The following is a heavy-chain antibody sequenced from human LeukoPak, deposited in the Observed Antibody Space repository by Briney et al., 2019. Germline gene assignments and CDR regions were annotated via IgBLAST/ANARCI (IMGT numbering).Heavy chain of an antibody. CDR2: IRYDGSNK. Sequence: PGGSLRLSCAASGFTYSSYGMHWVRQAPGKGLEWVAFIRYDGSNKYYADSVKGRFTISRDNSKNTLYLQMNSLRAEDTAVYYCEKDLEWDSSGYYGEYFDYWGQGTLVTVSS. D-gene: IGHD3-22*01. CDR3: EKDLEWDSSGYYGEYFDY. J-gene: IGHJ4*02. V-gene: IGHV3-30*02. CDR1: GFTYSSYG.